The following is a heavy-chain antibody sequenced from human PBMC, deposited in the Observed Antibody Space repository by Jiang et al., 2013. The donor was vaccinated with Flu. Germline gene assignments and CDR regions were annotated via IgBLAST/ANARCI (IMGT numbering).Heavy chain of an antibody. J-gene: IGHJ3*02. CDR2: IIPIVGTV. D-gene: IGHD5-24*01. CDR3: MRFPSMIGNNAIDI. Sequence: HSGAEVKKPGSSVKVSCMTSGGTFASYAIDWVRQAPGQGLEWMGRIIPIVGTVKTAEHFQGRITITADESTSTAFMELSSLRLEDTALYYCMRFPSMIGNNAIDIVGPRDKWSPCPQ. CDR1: GGTFASYA. V-gene: IGHV1-69*11.